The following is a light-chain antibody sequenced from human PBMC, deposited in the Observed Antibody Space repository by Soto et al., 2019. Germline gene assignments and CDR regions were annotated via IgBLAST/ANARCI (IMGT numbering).Light chain of an antibody. J-gene: IGKJ1*01. CDR3: QQYDSSPST. CDR2: DAS. CDR1: QSVSRNY. V-gene: IGKV3-20*01. Sequence: EIVLTQSPGTLSLSPGERATLSCRSSQSVSRNYLAWYQQKPGQAPRLLIYDASSRATGIPDRFSGSGSGTDFTLTISRLEPEAFAVYYCQQYDSSPSTFGQGTKVEIK.